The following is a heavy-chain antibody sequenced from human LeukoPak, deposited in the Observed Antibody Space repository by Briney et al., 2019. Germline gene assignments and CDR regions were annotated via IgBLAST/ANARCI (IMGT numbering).Heavy chain of an antibody. Sequence: SVKVSCKASGYTFTGYYMHWVRQAPGQGLEWMGWINPNSGGTNYAQKFQGWVTMTRDTSISTAYMELSRLRSDDTAVYYCARRGGGTYYDFWSGYYTDLNYFDYWGQGTLVTVSS. CDR1: GYTFTGYY. D-gene: IGHD3-3*01. CDR2: INPNSGGT. V-gene: IGHV1-2*04. CDR3: ARRGGGTYYDFWSGYYTDLNYFDY. J-gene: IGHJ4*02.